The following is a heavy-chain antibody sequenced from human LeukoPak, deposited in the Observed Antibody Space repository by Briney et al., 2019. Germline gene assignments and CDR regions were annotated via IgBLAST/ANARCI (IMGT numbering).Heavy chain of an antibody. CDR2: IIPIFGTA. CDR1: GGTFSSYA. J-gene: IGHJ4*02. CDR3: ARDSSEISTSCDVGDYFDY. D-gene: IGHD2-2*01. V-gene: IGHV1-69*13. Sequence: ASVKVSCKASGGTFSSYAISWVRQAPGQGLEWMGGIIPIFGTANYAQKFQGRVTITADESTSTAYMELSSLRSEDTAVYYCARDSSEISTSCDVGDYFDYWGQGTLVTVSS.